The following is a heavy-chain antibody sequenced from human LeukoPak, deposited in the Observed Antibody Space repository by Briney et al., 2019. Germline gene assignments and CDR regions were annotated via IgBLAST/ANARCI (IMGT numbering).Heavy chain of an antibody. D-gene: IGHD3-3*01. CDR2: ISGSGGST. CDR3: ASTNYDFWSGYYYYYMDV. CDR1: GFTFGSYA. V-gene: IGHV3-23*01. Sequence: GGSLRLSCAASGFTFGSYAMSWVRQAPGKGLEWVSAISGSGGSTYYADSVKGRFTISRDNSKNTLYLQMNSLRAEDTAVYYCASTNYDFWSGYYYYYMDVWGKGTTVTVSS. J-gene: IGHJ6*03.